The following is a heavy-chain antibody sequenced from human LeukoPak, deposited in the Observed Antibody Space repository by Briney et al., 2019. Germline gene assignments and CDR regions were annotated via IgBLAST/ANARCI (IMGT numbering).Heavy chain of an antibody. CDR2: TFYRSKWYN. CDR1: GDSVSSNSAA. J-gene: IGHJ4*02. D-gene: IGHD1-7*01. V-gene: IGHV6-1*01. CDR3: ARSGGTAIGNYERATFDY. Sequence: SQTLSLTCDISGDSVSSNSAAWNWIRQSPSRGLEWLGRTFYRSKWYNEYEVSLKSRLTIHADTSKNHFSLQLNSVTPEDTAVYYCARSGGTAIGNYERATFDYWGQGTLVTVSP.